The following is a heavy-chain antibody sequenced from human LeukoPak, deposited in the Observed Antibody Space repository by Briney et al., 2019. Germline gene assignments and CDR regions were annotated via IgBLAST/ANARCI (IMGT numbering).Heavy chain of an antibody. CDR1: GFTFSGYG. V-gene: IGHV3-23*01. J-gene: IGHJ3*02. CDR2: ISNGNTE. D-gene: IGHD2/OR15-2a*01. CDR3: AKDRWSSPVSSSDM. Sequence: GGSLRLSCAASGFTFSGYGINWVRLAPGKGLEWVSMISNGNTEHYADSVKGRFTISRDNSKNTLYLQMNSLRADDTAVYYCAKDRWSSPVSSSDMWGQGTMVTVSS.